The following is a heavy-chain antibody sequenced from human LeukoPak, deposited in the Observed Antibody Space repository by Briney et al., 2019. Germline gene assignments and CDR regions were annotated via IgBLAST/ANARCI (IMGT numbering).Heavy chain of an antibody. D-gene: IGHD2-2*01. V-gene: IGHV1-69*02. J-gene: IGHJ6*02. CDR2: IIPILGIA. CDR3: ARPAVVVPAAPGAYYYYYGMDV. CDR1: GGTFSSYT. Sequence: GASVKVSCKASGGTFSSYTISWVRQAPGQGLEWMGRIIPILGIANYAQKFQGRVTITADKSTSTAYMELSSLRSEDTAVYYCARPAVVVPAAPGAYYYYYGMDVWGQGTTVTVSS.